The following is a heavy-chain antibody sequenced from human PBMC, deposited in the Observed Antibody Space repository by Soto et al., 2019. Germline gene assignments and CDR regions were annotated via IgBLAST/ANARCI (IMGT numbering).Heavy chain of an antibody. D-gene: IGHD2-15*01. CDR2: ISSSSTTI. CDR3: ARDYLVIPHRVIDY. CDR1: GFTFRSYT. Sequence: GGSLRLSCAASGFTFRSYTMNWVRQAPGKGLEWVSSISSSSTTIYYADTVKAQFTISRDNAENTLFLQMNSLRAEDTAVYYCARDYLVIPHRVIDYWGQGTLVTVSS. V-gene: IGHV3-21*06. J-gene: IGHJ4*02.